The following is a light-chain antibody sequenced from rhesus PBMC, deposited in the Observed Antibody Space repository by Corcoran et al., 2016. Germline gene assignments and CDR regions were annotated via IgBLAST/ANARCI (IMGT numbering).Light chain of an antibody. CDR3: LQYNSDTLT. V-gene: IGKV1S21*01. CDR2: DAS. Sequence: DIQMTQSPSSLSASVGDRVTITCMASQDISNYLSWYQQKPGKAPKLLISDASTLQSGVPSRFSGSGSGTDFTLTSSSLQPEDFATDYCLQYNSDTLTFGGGTKVEIK. CDR1: QDISNY. J-gene: IGKJ4*01.